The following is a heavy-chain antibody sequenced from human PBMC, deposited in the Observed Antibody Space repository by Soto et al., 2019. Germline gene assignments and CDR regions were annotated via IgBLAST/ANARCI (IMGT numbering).Heavy chain of an antibody. CDR1: GFTFSSYA. D-gene: IGHD2-15*01. Sequence: GVSLRLSCAASGFTFSSYAMSWVRQAPGKGLEWVSEISSSGGSTYYADSVKGRFTISRDNSQNTLYLHMNSLRAEDTAVYYYAKEFPIVVVVPYYDYWGQGSLVTVSS. J-gene: IGHJ4*02. CDR3: AKEFPIVVVVPYYDY. V-gene: IGHV3-23*01. CDR2: ISSSGGST.